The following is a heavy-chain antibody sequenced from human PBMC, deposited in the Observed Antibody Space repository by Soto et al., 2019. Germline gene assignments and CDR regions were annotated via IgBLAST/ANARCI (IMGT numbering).Heavy chain of an antibody. CDR1: GGSISGHY. CDR2: MYYSGST. V-gene: IGHV4-59*08. D-gene: IGHD3-16*01. Sequence: QVQLQESGPGLVKPSETLSLSCSVSGGSISGHYWSWVRQTPGKGLEWIGYMYYSGSTNYNPSLKSRGTSSVDTSKNHFSLRLTSVTAADTAVYYCARGPYYDLILNYYYMDVWGKGTTVTVSS. J-gene: IGHJ6*03. CDR3: ARGPYYDLILNYYYMDV.